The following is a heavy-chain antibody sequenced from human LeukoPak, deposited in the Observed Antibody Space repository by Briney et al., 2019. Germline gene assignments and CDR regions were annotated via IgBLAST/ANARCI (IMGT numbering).Heavy chain of an antibody. V-gene: IGHV1-69*05. Sequence: SVKVSCKASGGTFSSYAISWVRQAPGQGLEWMGGIIPVFGTANYAQKFQGRVTITTDESTSTAYMELSSLRSEDTAVYYCAATGRSGYWGQGTLVTVSS. CDR1: GGTFSSYA. CDR3: AATGRSGY. J-gene: IGHJ4*02. CDR2: IIPVFGTA.